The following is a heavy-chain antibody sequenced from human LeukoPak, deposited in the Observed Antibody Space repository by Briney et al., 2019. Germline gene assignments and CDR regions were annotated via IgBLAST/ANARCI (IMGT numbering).Heavy chain of an antibody. CDR1: GGSISSYY. CDR2: IYYSGST. D-gene: IGHD2-21*02. J-gene: IGHJ4*02. V-gene: IGHV4-59*01. Sequence: SQTLSLTCTVSGGSISSYYWSWTRQPPGKGLEWIGYIYYSGSTNYNPSLKSRVTISVDTSKNQFSLKLSSVTAADTAVYYCARVVQTCGGDCSYYFDYWGQGTLVTVSS. CDR3: ARVVQTCGGDCSYYFDY.